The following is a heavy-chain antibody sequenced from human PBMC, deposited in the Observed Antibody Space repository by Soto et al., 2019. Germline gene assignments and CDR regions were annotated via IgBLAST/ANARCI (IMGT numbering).Heavy chain of an antibody. Sequence: PGGFLRLSCAASGFTFSSYCMHWVRQAPGKGLEWVAGISYDGSNKYYADSVKGRFTISRDNSKNTLYLQMNSLRAEDTAVYYCAKDGSQGSSWYRDYYYCYGMDVWGQGTTVTVSS. CDR3: AKDGSQGSSWYRDYYYCYGMDV. CDR1: GFTFSSYC. CDR2: ISYDGSNK. D-gene: IGHD6-13*01. V-gene: IGHV3-30*18. J-gene: IGHJ6*02.